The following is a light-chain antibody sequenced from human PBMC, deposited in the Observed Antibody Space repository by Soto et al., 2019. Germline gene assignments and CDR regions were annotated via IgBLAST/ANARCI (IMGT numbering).Light chain of an antibody. V-gene: IGKV1-5*03. Sequence: DIQMTQSPSTLSASVRDRVTITCRASQTISSWLAWFQQRPGRAPKFLIYKASSLKNGVPLRFSGSGSGTQFTLAISSLQPEDSATYYCLQDINYPWTFGQGTKVDIK. CDR3: LQDINYPWT. J-gene: IGKJ1*01. CDR2: KAS. CDR1: QTISSW.